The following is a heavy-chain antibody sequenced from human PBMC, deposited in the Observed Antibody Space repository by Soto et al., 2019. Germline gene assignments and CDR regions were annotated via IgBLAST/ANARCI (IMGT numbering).Heavy chain of an antibody. J-gene: IGHJ4*02. CDR3: AHRGGAAVGLYYFDY. CDR2: VYWDDDK. CDR1: GFSLSTSGAG. Sequence: GPTLVNPTQTLTLTCTFSGFSLSTSGAGVGWIRQPPAKALEWLAVVYWDDDKRYSPSLKSRLTITKDTSKNQVVLTMTNMDPVDTATYYCAHRGGAAVGLYYFDYWGQGALVTVSS. D-gene: IGHD6-13*01. V-gene: IGHV2-5*02.